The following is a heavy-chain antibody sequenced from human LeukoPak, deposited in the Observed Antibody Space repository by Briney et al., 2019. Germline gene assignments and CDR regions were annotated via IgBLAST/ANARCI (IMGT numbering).Heavy chain of an antibody. D-gene: IGHD5-18*01. CDR1: GFTFDDYA. CDR2: ISWDGGST. CDR3: AKDMGDTSMPTGLDF. V-gene: IGHV3-43D*03. Sequence: TGGSLRLSCAASGFTFDDYAMHWVRQAPGKGLEWVSLISWDGGSTYYADSVKGRFTISRDNSKNSLYLQMNSLRAEDTALYYCAKDMGDTSMPTGLDFWGQGTLVTVSS. J-gene: IGHJ4*02.